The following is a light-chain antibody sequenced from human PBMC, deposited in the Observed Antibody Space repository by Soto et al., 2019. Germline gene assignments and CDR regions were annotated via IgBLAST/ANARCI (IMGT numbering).Light chain of an antibody. CDR2: AAS. Sequence: DIQMTQSPSSLSASVGDRVTITCRASQSISSYLNWYQQKPGKAPKLLIYAASSLQSGVPSRFSGSGSGTDFTVAISSLQPGDFATYRCHQRKTCGQGTKVEIK. J-gene: IGKJ1*01. CDR1: QSISSY. V-gene: IGKV1-39*01. CDR3: HQRKT.